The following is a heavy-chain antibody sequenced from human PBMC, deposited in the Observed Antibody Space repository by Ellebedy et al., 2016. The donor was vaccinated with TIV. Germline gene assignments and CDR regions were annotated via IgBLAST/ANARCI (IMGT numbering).Heavy chain of an antibody. CDR3: TRAGAGGAAGLFGS. CDR2: TYYRSKWYD. J-gene: IGHJ4*02. Sequence: SQTLSLTCAISGDSVSSKSAIWLWIRQSPSRGLEWLGRTYYRSKWYDDYAVSVRSRTTVKADTSKNQFSLRLNSVTPEDTAVYYCTRAGAGGAAGLFGSWGQGTLVTVSS. CDR1: GDSVSSKSAI. D-gene: IGHD6-13*01. V-gene: IGHV6-1*01.